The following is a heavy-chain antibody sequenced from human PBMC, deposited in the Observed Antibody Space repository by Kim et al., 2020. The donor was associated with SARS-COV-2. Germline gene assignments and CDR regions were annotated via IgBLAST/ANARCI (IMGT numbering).Heavy chain of an antibody. CDR3: AKDTHLANQQLLSYCDY. D-gene: IGHD6-13*01. V-gene: IGHV3-23*01. CDR2: ISGSGGST. CDR1: GFTFSSYA. Sequence: GGSLRLSCAASGFTFSSYAMSWVRQAPGKGLEWVSAISGSGGSTYYADSVKGRFTISRDNSKNTLYLQMNSLRAEDTAVYYCAKDTHLANQQLLSYCDYWGQGTLVTVSS. J-gene: IGHJ4*02.